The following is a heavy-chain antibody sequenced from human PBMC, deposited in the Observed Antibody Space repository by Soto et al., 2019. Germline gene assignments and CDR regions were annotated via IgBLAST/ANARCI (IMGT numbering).Heavy chain of an antibody. Sequence: GSLRLSCAASGFTFSSYGMHWVRQAPGKGLEWVAVISYDGSNKYYADSVKGRFTISRDNSKNTLYLQMNSLRAEDTAVYYCAKDLGCSGGSCYFLRYNWFDPWGQGTLVTVSS. CDR3: AKDLGCSGGSCYFLRYNWFDP. CDR2: ISYDGSNK. V-gene: IGHV3-30*18. J-gene: IGHJ5*02. D-gene: IGHD2-15*01. CDR1: GFTFSSYG.